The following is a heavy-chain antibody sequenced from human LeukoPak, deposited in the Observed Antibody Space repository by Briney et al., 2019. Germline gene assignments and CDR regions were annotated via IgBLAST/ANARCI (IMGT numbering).Heavy chain of an antibody. J-gene: IGHJ4*02. CDR1: GGSISSGDYY. Sequence: SETLSLTCTVSGGSISSGDYYWSWIRQPPGKGLEWIGYIYYSGSTYYNPSLKSRVTISVDTSKNLFSLKLSSVTAADTAVYYCARDQYSSSSGIDYWGQGTLVTVSS. D-gene: IGHD6-6*01. V-gene: IGHV4-30-4*08. CDR2: IYYSGST. CDR3: ARDQYSSSSGIDY.